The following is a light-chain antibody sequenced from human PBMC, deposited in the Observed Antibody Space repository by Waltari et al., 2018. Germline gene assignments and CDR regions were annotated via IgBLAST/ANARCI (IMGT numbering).Light chain of an antibody. V-gene: IGLV2-23*01. CDR2: EGT. Sequence: QSALTQPASVSGSPGQSITFSCTGTTNYVGGYDRVSWYQHHPGKAPKLIIYEGTKRPSGMSDRFSGSRSGNTASLTISGLESDDEADYYCYSFAGNHTYVFGSGTWVSVL. CDR3: YSFAGNHTYV. CDR1: TNYVGGYDR. J-gene: IGLJ1*01.